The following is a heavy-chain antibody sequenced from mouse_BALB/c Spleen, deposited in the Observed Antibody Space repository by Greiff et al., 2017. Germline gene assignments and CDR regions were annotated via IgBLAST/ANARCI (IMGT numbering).Heavy chain of an antibody. CDR1: GYTFTSYW. CDR3: TRRDGYDGSYAMDY. CDR2: IYPSDSYT. J-gene: IGHJ4*01. D-gene: IGHD2-2*01. V-gene: IGHV1-69*02. Sequence: VQLQQPGAELVRPGASVKLSCKASGYTFTSYWINWVKQRPGQGLEWIGNIYPSDSYTNYNQKFKDKATMTADKSSSTAYMELSSPTSEDSAVYYCTRRDGYDGSYAMDYWGQGTSVTVSS.